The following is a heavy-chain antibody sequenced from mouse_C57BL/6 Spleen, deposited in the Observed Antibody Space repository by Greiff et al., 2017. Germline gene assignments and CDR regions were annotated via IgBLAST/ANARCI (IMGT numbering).Heavy chain of an antibody. CDR3: ARDASWYFDV. J-gene: IGHJ1*03. CDR1: GYAFSSYW. CDR2: IYPGDGDT. D-gene: IGHD6-1*01. V-gene: IGHV1-80*01. Sequence: VQLQESGAELVKPGASVKISCKASGYAFSSYWMNWVKQRPGKGLEWIGQIYPGDGDTNYNGKFKGKATLTADKSSSTAYMQLSSLTFEDSAVYFCARDASWYFDVWGTGTTVTVSS.